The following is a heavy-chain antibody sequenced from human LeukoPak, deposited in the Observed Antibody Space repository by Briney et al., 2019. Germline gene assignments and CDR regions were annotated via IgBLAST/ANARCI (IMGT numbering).Heavy chain of an antibody. J-gene: IGHJ6*02. D-gene: IGHD6-13*01. CDR3: ARATYGSSWYMITDYYYYGMDV. V-gene: IGHV3-30*04. Sequence: HTGRSLRLSCAASGFTFSSYAMHWVRQPPGKGLEWVAVISYDGSNKYYADSVKGRFTISRDNSKNTLYLQMNSLRAEETAVYYCARATYGSSWYMITDYYYYGMDVWGQGTTVTVSS. CDR2: ISYDGSNK. CDR1: GFTFSSYA.